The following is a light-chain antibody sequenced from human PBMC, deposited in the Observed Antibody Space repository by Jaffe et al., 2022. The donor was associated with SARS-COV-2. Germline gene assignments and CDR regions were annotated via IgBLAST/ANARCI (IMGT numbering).Light chain of an antibody. CDR2: AAS. Sequence: EVVLTQSPGTLSLSPGERATLSCRASQTVNSNSLAWYQQRPGQAPRLLIYAASSRAPGIPGRFSGSGSGTDFTLSISRLEPEDFAVYFCQQYGSSPYTFGQGTKLDIK. CDR1: QTVNSNS. CDR3: QQYGSSPYT. V-gene: IGKV3-20*01. J-gene: IGKJ2*01.